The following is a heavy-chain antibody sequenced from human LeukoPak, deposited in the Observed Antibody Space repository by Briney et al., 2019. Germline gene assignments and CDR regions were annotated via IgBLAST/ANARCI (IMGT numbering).Heavy chain of an antibody. D-gene: IGHD4-17*01. CDR1: GFTFSSYG. CDR2: IRYDGSNK. CDR3: ARDIYGDYVFYFDY. Sequence: GGSLRLSCAASGFTFSSYGMHWVRQAPGKGLEWVAFIRYDGSNKYYADSVKGRFTISRDNSKNTLYLQMNSLRAEDTAVYYCARDIYGDYVFYFDYWGQGTLVTVSS. J-gene: IGHJ4*02. V-gene: IGHV3-30*02.